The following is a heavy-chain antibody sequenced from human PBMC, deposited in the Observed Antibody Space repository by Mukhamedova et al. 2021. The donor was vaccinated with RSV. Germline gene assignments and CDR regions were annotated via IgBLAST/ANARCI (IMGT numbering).Heavy chain of an antibody. V-gene: IGHV4-4*01. D-gene: IGHD6-19*01. CDR3: ARNSVAGTLWDN. CDR2: IYHSGST. J-gene: IGHJ4*02. Sequence: WGGMEWIGEIYHSGSTNYKSSLKGRATISVDKSNNQFSLRLTSVTAADTAVYFCARNSVAGTLWDNWGQGTLVTVSS.